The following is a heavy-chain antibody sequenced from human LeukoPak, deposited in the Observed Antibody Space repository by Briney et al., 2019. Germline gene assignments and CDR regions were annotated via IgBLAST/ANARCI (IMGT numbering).Heavy chain of an antibody. Sequence: SVKVSCKASGGTLSSYAISWVRQAPGQGLEWMGGVIPIFGTANYAQKFQGRVTITTDESTSTAYMELSSLRSEDTAAYYCARSGYRNWFDPWGQGTLVTVSS. CDR1: GGTLSSYA. CDR2: VIPIFGTA. V-gene: IGHV1-69*05. J-gene: IGHJ5*02. CDR3: ARSGYRNWFDP. D-gene: IGHD3-22*01.